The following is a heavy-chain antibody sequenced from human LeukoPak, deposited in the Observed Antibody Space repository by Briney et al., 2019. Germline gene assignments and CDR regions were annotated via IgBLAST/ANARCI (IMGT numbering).Heavy chain of an antibody. D-gene: IGHD3-16*01. CDR3: ARNWNYGNWFDP. CDR1: GASITNYQ. Sequence: PSETLSLTCTVSGASITNYQWSWIRQSPGKGLEWIGHFYYSGSTNHNPSLKSRVTISGDTSKNQFSLKLRSVSAADTAVYYCARNWNYGNWFDPWGQGTLVTVSS. CDR2: FYYSGST. J-gene: IGHJ5*02. V-gene: IGHV4-59*01.